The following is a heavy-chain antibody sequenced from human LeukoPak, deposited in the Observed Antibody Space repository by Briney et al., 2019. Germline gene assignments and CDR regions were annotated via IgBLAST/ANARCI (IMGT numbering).Heavy chain of an antibody. CDR3: AKDQRFGELFLNFDY. CDR1: GFTFSSYA. D-gene: IGHD3-10*01. V-gene: IGHV3-23*01. Sequence: PGGSLRLSCAASGFTFSSYATSWVRQAPGKGLEWVSAISGSGGSTYYADSVKGRFTSSRDNSKNTLYLQMNSLRAEDTAVYYWAKDQRFGELFLNFDYWGQGTLVTVSS. J-gene: IGHJ4*02. CDR2: ISGSGGST.